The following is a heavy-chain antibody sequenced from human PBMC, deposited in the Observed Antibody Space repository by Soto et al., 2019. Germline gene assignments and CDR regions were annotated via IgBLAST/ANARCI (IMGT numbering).Heavy chain of an antibody. V-gene: IGHV3-7*01. J-gene: IGHJ5*02. Sequence: GGSLRLSCAASGFTFSSYWMSWVRQAPGKGLEWVANIKQDGSEKYYVDSVKGRFTISRDNAKNSLYLQMNSLRAEDTAVYYCARGSDIVVVPAARTPPWWFDPWGQGTLVTVSS. CDR3: ARGSDIVVVPAARTPPWWFDP. CDR2: IKQDGSEK. D-gene: IGHD2-2*01. CDR1: GFTFSSYW.